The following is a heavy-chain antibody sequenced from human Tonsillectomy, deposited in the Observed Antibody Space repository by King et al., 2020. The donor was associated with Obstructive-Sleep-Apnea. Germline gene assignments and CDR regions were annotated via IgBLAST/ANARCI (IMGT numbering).Heavy chain of an antibody. Sequence: MQLVQSGAEVKKPGASVKVSCKASGYTFTSYAITWVRQAPGQGLEWMGWISPYNGKTNYAQKLQGRVTMTTDTSTSTAYMELRSLRSDDTAVYYCARSSGVSSGYYHDYWGQGTLVTVSS. CDR2: ISPYNGKT. V-gene: IGHV1-18*01. D-gene: IGHD3-22*01. CDR3: ARSSGVSSGYYHDY. CDR1: GYTFTSYA. J-gene: IGHJ4*02.